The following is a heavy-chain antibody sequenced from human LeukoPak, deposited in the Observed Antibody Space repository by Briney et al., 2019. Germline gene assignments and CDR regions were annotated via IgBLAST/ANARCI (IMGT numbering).Heavy chain of an antibody. D-gene: IGHD2-2*01. CDR2: IYYSGST. J-gene: IGHJ6*03. CDR1: GGSISSGGYY. CDR3: ARDALGVPAAGDYYYYYMDV. Sequence: SETLSLICTVSGGSISSGGYYWSWIRQYPGKGLEWIGYIYYSGSTYYNPSLKSRVTISVDTSKNQFSLKLSSVTAADTAVYYCARDALGVPAAGDYYYYYMDVWGKGTTVTVSS. V-gene: IGHV4-31*03.